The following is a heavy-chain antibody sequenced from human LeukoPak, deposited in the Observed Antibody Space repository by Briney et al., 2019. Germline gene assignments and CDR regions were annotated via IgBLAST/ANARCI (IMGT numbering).Heavy chain of an antibody. D-gene: IGHD2-2*01. V-gene: IGHV1-2*02. Sequence: ASVKVSCKASGYIFTNFYMHWVRQAPGQGLEWMGWISPNSGDTDIAQKFQGRVTMTRDTSIATSYMEVDSLTSDDTAVYYCARESACGTTNCLAPADWLDPWGQGTLVIVSS. J-gene: IGHJ5*02. CDR1: GYIFTNFY. CDR3: ARESACGTTNCLAPADWLDP. CDR2: ISPNSGDT.